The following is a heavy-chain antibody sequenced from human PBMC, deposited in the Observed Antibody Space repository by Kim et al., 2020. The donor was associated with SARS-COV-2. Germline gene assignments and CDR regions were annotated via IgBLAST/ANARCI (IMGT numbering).Heavy chain of an antibody. Sequence: SETLSLTCTVSGGSISSYYWSWIRQPPGKGLEWIGYIYYSGSTNYNPSLKSRVTISVDTSKNQFSLKLSSVTAADTAVYYCARSHSSSWYPEFLNFDYWGQGTLVTVSS. V-gene: IGHV4-59*13. CDR3: ARSHSSSWYPEFLNFDY. J-gene: IGHJ4*02. CDR1: GGSISSYY. CDR2: IYYSGST. D-gene: IGHD6-13*01.